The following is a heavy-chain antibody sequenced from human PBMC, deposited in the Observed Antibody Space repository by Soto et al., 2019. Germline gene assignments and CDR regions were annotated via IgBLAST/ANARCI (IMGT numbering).Heavy chain of an antibody. CDR3: ARDAGYYYYYGMDV. Sequence: QLQLQESGPGLVKPSETLSLTCTVSGGSISSSSYYWGWIRQPPGKGLEWIGSIYYSGSTYYNPSLKSRVTISVDTSKNQFSLKLSSVTAADTAVYYCARDAGYYYYYGMDVGGQGTTVTVSS. CDR2: IYYSGST. CDR1: GGSISSSSYY. J-gene: IGHJ6*02. V-gene: IGHV4-39*01.